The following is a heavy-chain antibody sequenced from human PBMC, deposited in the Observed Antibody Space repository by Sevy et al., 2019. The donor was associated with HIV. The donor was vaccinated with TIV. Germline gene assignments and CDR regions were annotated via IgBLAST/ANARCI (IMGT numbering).Heavy chain of an antibody. CDR2: MSGYGGRA. CDR1: GFSFSNYA. J-gene: IGHJ3*01. Sequence: GGSLRLSCEASGFSFSNYAMNWVRQAPGKGLEWVSAMSGYGGRAYYAESVKGRFTLSRDNSKKTLFLQMNSLGAEDTAVYYCAKDIIMEVGDAFDLWGQGTMVTVSS. V-gene: IGHV3-23*01. D-gene: IGHD3-22*01. CDR3: AKDIIMEVGDAFDL.